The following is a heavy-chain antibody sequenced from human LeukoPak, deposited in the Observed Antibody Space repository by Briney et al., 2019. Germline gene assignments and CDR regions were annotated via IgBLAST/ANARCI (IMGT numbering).Heavy chain of an antibody. J-gene: IGHJ5*02. D-gene: IGHD2-8*02. V-gene: IGHV3-23*01. CDR3: ARESTGSGWFDP. Sequence: PGGSLRLSCAASGFTFSRYGMSWVRQAPVKGLEWVSTISGSGSGTYYSDSVKGRFTISRDNAKNSLYLQMNSLRAEDTAVYYCARESTGSGWFDPWGQGTLVTVSS. CDR2: ISGSGSGT. CDR1: GFTFSRYG.